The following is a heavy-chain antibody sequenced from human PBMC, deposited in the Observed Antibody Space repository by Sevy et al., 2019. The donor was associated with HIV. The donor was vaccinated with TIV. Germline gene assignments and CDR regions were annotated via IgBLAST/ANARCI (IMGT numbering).Heavy chain of an antibody. CDR1: GFDFSIYS. CDR3: AREGCTKPHDY. V-gene: IGHV3-23*01. Sequence: GGSLRLSCAASGFDFSIYSMSWVRQAPGKGLEWVSTLSFGCGKINYADSVKGRFTISRDNSKSSVYLQMNNMRVEDTAVYYCAREGCTKPHDYWGQGTLVTVS. CDR2: LSFGCGKI. D-gene: IGHD2-8*01. J-gene: IGHJ4*02.